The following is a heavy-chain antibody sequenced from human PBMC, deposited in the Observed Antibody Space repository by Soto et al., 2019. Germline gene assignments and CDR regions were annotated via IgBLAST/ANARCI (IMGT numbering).Heavy chain of an antibody. CDR1: GFTFSSYA. J-gene: IGHJ2*01. CDR2: ISYDGSNK. CDR3: ARDPLWGTAMVLWYFDR. V-gene: IGHV3-30-3*01. D-gene: IGHD5-18*01. Sequence: QVQLVESGGGVVQPGRSLRLSCAASGFTFSSYAMHWVRQAPGKGLEWVAVISYDGSNKYYADSVKGRFTISRDNSKNXXYLQMNSLRAEDMAVYYCARDPLWGTAMVLWYFDRWGRGTLVTVSS.